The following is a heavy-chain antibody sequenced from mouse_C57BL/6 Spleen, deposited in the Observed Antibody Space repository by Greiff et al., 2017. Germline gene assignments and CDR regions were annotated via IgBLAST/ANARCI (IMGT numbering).Heavy chain of an antibody. V-gene: IGHV6-3*01. CDR2: IRLKSDNYAT. Sequence: EVKLMESGGGLVQPGGSMKLSCVASGFTFSNSWMNWVRQSPEKGLEWVAQIRLKSDNYATHYAESVKGRFTISRDDSKSSVYLQMNNLRAEDTGIYYCTEGRDCFDYWGQGTTLTVSS. J-gene: IGHJ2*01. D-gene: IGHD3-3*01. CDR1: GFTFSNSW. CDR3: TEGRDCFDY.